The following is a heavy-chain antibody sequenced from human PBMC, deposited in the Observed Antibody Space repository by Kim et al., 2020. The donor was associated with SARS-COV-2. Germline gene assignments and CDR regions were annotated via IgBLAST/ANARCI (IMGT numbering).Heavy chain of an antibody. J-gene: IGHJ4*02. CDR3: ARTAEDFWSGSPPDY. D-gene: IGHD3-3*01. V-gene: IGHV3-33*08. CDR1: GFTFSSYG. Sequence: GGSLRLSCAASGFTFSSYGMHWVRQAPGKGLEWVALIWYDGSNKYYADSVKGRFTISRDNSKNTLYLQMNSLRAEDTAVYYCARTAEDFWSGSPPDYWGQGTLVTVSS. CDR2: IWYDGSNK.